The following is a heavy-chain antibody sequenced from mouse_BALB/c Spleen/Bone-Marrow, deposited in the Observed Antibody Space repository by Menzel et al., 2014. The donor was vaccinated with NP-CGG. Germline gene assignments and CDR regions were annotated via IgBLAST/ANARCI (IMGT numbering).Heavy chain of an antibody. V-gene: IGHV5-6-4*01. D-gene: IGHD2-1*01. CDR2: ISSGGLYT. CDR1: GFTFSSYT. CDR3: TRDYGNYAWFAY. Sequence: EVNLVESGGGLVKPGGSLKLPCAASGFTFSSYTMSWVRQTPEKRLEWVATISSGGLYTYYPDSVKGRFTISRDNAKNTLYLQMSSLKSEDTAMYYCTRDYGNYAWFAYWGQGTLVTVSA. J-gene: IGHJ3*01.